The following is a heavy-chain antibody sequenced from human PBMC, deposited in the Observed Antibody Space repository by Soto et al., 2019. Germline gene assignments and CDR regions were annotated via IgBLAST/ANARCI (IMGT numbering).Heavy chain of an antibody. V-gene: IGHV5-10-1*01. D-gene: IGHD6-13*01. CDR1: GYSFTSYW. Sequence: PGESLKISCKGSGYSFTSYWISGVRQMPGKGLEWMGRIDPSDSYTNYSPSFQGHVTISADKSISTAYLQWSSLKASDTAMYYCARWQQLVGDCYYYGMDVWGQGTTVTVSS. J-gene: IGHJ6*02. CDR3: ARWQQLVGDCYYYGMDV. CDR2: IDPSDSYT.